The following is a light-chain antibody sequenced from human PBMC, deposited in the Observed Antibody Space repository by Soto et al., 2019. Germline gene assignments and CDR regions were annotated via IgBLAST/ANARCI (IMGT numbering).Light chain of an antibody. CDR1: SSDVGGYNY. CDR2: DVS. V-gene: IGLV2-14*01. J-gene: IGLJ1*01. Sequence: QSVLTQPASVSGSPGQSITISCTGTSSDVGGYNYVSWYQQHPGKAPKLMIYDVSNRPSGVSNRFSGSKSGNTASLTISGLQAEDEADYYCSSYTSSGYDFGTGTKVTVL. CDR3: SSYTSSGYD.